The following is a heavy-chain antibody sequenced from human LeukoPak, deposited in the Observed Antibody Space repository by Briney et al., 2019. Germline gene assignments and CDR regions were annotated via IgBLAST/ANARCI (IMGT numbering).Heavy chain of an antibody. V-gene: IGHV3-11*04. D-gene: IGHD6-19*01. CDR2: TSSGGSTI. Sequence: PAGSLTLSCAASRFTFSDFYMSWIRQAPGKGLEWVSYTSSGGSTIYYADSVKGRFTISRDNSKNTLYLQMNSLRAEDTAVYYCAKDIEARGSRGLIDYWGQGTLVTVSS. CDR1: RFTFSDFY. CDR3: AKDIEARGSRGLIDY. J-gene: IGHJ4*02.